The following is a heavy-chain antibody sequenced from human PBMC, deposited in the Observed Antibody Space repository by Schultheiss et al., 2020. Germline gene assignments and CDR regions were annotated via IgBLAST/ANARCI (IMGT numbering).Heavy chain of an antibody. D-gene: IGHD4-17*01. CDR1: GFTFSYYW. CDR2: ISGSGGST. CDR3: NPGDYGALW. V-gene: IGHV3-23*01. J-gene: IGHJ4*02. Sequence: GGSLRLSCAASGFTFSYYWMHWVRQAPGKGLEWVSIISGSGGSTYYADSVKGRFIISRDNSKNTLYLQMDSLRVEDTAVYYCNPGDYGALWWGQGTLVTVSS.